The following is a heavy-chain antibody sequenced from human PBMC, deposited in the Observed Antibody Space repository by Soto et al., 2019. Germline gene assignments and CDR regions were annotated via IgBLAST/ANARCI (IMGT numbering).Heavy chain of an antibody. D-gene: IGHD3-9*01. CDR2: ISAYNGNT. J-gene: IGHJ3*02. V-gene: IGHV1-18*01. CDR1: GYTFTSYG. Sequence: GASVKVSCKASGYTFTSYGISWVRQAPGQGLEWMGWISAYNGNTNYAQKLQGRVTMTTDTSTSTAYMELRSLRSDDTAVYYCARASGDYDILTGSAFDIWGQGTMVTVSS. CDR3: ARASGDYDILTGSAFDI.